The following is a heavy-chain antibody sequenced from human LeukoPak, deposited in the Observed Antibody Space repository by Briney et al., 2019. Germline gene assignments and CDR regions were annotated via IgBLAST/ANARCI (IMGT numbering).Heavy chain of an antibody. J-gene: IGHJ4*02. CDR3: ARHRGYYDY. D-gene: IGHD2/OR15-2a*01. Sequence: GQALKISCKGSGYSSTSFWIGWVRQMPDKGLEWMGINIPGDSGTRYSPSFQGHVTISVDKSISTAYLQWSGLEASDTALYYCARHRGYYDYWGQGTLVTVSS. CDR1: GYSSTSFW. CDR2: NIPGDSGT. V-gene: IGHV5-51*01.